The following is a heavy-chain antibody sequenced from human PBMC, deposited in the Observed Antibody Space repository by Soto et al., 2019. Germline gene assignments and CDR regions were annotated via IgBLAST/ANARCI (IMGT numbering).Heavy chain of an antibody. CDR1: GDSVSSNSAA. Sequence: QVQLQESGPGLVKPSQTLSLTCAISGDSVSSNSAAWNWIRQSPSRGLEWLGRTDYRSRWYNDYALPVRSRITVNADTSKNQFSLQLTSVPPEDTAVYYCAGTTSYQWYYMDVWGKLTTVTVSS. V-gene: IGHV6-1*01. D-gene: IGHD1-7*01. J-gene: IGHJ6*03. CDR3: AGTTSYQWYYMDV. CDR2: TDYRSRWYN.